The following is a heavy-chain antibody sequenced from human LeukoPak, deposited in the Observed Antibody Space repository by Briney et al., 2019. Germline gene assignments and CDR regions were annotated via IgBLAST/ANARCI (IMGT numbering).Heavy chain of an antibody. CDR2: ISYDGSNK. CDR3: ARETVLLWFGGVGVAFDI. CDR1: GFTFSSYA. Sequence: GGSLRLSCAASGFTFSSYAMHWVRQAPAKGLELVAIISYDGSNKYYADSVKGRFTISRDNSKNTLSLHMTSLRVEDMAVSYCARETVLLWFGGVGVAFDIWGQGTMVTVSS. J-gene: IGHJ3*02. V-gene: IGHV3-30-3*01. D-gene: IGHD3-10*01.